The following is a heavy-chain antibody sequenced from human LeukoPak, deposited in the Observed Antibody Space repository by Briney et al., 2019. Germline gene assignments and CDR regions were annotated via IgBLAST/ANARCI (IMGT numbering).Heavy chain of an antibody. CDR1: GFTFSSYG. V-gene: IGHV3-23*01. Sequence: GGSLRLSCAASGFTFSSYGMSWVRQAPGKGLGWVSAISGSGGSTYCADSVKGRFTISRDNSKNTLYLQMNSLRADDTAVYYCAKRRGLELTYYYHMDVWGKGTTVTVSS. CDR2: ISGSGGST. CDR3: AKRRGLELTYYYHMDV. J-gene: IGHJ6*03. D-gene: IGHD1-7*01.